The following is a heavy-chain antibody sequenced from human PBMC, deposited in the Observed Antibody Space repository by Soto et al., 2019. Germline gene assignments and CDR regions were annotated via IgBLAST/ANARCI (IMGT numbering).Heavy chain of an antibody. J-gene: IGHJ5*02. Sequence: SETLSLTCTVSGGSISSYYWSWIRQPPGKGLEWIGYIYYSGSTNYNPSLKSRVTISVDTSKNQFSLKLSSVTAADTAVYYCARLVLGASSWYGHNWFDPWGQGTLVTVSS. CDR2: IYYSGST. V-gene: IGHV4-59*08. CDR3: ARLVLGASSWYGHNWFDP. D-gene: IGHD6-13*01. CDR1: GGSISSYY.